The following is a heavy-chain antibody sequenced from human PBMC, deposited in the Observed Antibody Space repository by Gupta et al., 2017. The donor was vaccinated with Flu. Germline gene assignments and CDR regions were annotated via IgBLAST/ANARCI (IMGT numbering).Heavy chain of an antibody. CDR1: GCTFHRYD. J-gene: IGHJ4*02. D-gene: IGHD6-13*01. V-gene: IGHV1-8*01. Sequence: QVQLLQSGADVQKPGASVKFSCQASGCTFHRYDLHWLGQATGQGLEWMGGMKPNSGNTGYAQKFQGRVTMTRNTAISTAYRELSSLRSEETAVYYCARGPLYSSSWCHFDYWGQGTLVTVSS. CDR2: MKPNSGNT. CDR3: ARGPLYSSSWCHFDY.